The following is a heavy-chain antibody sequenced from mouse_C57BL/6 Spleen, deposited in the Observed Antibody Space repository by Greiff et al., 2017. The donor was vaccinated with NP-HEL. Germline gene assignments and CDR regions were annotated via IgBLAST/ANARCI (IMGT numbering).Heavy chain of an antibody. V-gene: IGHV5-4*03. Sequence: EVNVVESGGGLVKPGGSLKLSCAASGFTFSSYAMSWVRQTPEKRLEWVATISDGGSYTYYPDNVKGRFTISRDNAKNNLYLQMSHLKSEDTAMYYCARVETGAWFAYWGQGTLVTVSA. D-gene: IGHD3-2*01. CDR1: GFTFSSYA. J-gene: IGHJ3*01. CDR2: ISDGGSYT. CDR3: ARVETGAWFAY.